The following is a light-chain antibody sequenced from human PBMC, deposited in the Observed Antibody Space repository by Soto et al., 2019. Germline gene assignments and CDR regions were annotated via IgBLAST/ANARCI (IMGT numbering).Light chain of an antibody. CDR2: DVT. CDR3: NSYIRNSTLVV. J-gene: IGLJ2*01. CDR1: SSDVGAYYY. Sequence: QPVLTQPASVSGSPGQSITISCTGTSSDVGAYYYVSWYQQHPGKAPKLMIYDVTNRPSGVSNRFYGSKSGNTASLTISGLRAEDEADYYCNSYIRNSTLVVFGGGTKVTVL. V-gene: IGLV2-14*03.